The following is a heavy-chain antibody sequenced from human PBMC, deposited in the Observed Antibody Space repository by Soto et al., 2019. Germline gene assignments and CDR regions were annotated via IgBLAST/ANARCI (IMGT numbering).Heavy chain of an antibody. CDR2: ISYDGNTK. V-gene: IGHV3-30-3*01. Sequence: QAQLVESGGGVVQPGRSLRLSCAASGFTFSSSAMHWVRQAPGKGLDWVAVISYDGNTKYYEDSVRGRFSISRDNSNDTLYLQMTSLRPEDTGLYFCARDNLLRGGWTADMDVWGQGTTVTVSS. D-gene: IGHD6-19*01. J-gene: IGHJ6*02. CDR3: ARDNLLRGGWTADMDV. CDR1: GFTFSSSA.